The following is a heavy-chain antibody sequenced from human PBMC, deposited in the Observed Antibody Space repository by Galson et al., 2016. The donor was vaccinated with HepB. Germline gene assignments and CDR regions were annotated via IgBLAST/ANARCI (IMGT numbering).Heavy chain of an antibody. J-gene: IGHJ3*02. Sequence: SVKVSCKASGYTFTTYGISWVRQAPGQGLEWMGWISGYNGHTKYPRKFQARVTMTTDTSTSTAYIELRSLGSDDTALYYCARDAYTTSWSMDAVDMWGQGTMVTVSS. V-gene: IGHV1-18*01. CDR1: GYTFTTYG. CDR2: ISGYNGHT. D-gene: IGHD6-13*01. CDR3: ARDAYTTSWSMDAVDM.